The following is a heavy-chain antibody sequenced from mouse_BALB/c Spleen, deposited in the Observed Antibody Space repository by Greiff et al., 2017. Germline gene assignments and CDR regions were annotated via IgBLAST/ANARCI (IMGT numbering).Heavy chain of an antibody. Sequence: EVKLVESGGGLVKPGGSLKLSCAASGFTFSSYAMSWVRQTPEKRLEWVASISSGGSTYYPASVKGRFTISRDNARNILYLQMSSLRSEDTAMYYCARGEIYYRYFDVWGAGTTVTVSS. J-gene: IGHJ1*01. CDR3: ARGEIYYRYFDV. V-gene: IGHV5-6-5*01. CDR2: ISSGGST. CDR1: GFTFSSYA.